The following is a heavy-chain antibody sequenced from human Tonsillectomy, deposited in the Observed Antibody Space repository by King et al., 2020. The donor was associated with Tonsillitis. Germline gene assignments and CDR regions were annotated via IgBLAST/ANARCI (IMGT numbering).Heavy chain of an antibody. D-gene: IGHD6-13*01. J-gene: IGHJ5*02. V-gene: IGHV4-34*01. Sequence: VQLQQWGAGLLKPSETLSLTCAVYGGSFSGYYWSWIRQPPGKGLEWIGEINHSGSTNYNPSLKSRVTISVDTSKNQFSLKLSSVTAADTAVYYCARIGIAAAGTVKYNWFDPWGQGTLVTVSS. CDR2: INHSGST. CDR1: GGSFSGYY. CDR3: ARIGIAAAGTVKYNWFDP.